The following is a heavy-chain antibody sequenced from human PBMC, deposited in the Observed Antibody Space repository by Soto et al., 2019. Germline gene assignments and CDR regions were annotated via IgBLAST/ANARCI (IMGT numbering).Heavy chain of an antibody. CDR3: AKDNWGDCSSTSCYFDY. V-gene: IGHV3-9*01. CDR2: ISWNSGSI. CDR1: GFTFDDYA. J-gene: IGHJ4*02. Sequence: GGSLRLSCAASGFTFDDYAMHWVRQAPGKGLEWVSGISWNSGSIGYADSVKGRFTISRDNAKNSLYLQMNSLRAEDTALYYCAKDNWGDCSSTSCYFDYWGQGTLVTVSS. D-gene: IGHD2-2*01.